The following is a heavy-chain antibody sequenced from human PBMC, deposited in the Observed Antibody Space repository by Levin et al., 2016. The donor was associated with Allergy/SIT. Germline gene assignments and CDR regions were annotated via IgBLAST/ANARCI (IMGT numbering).Heavy chain of an antibody. D-gene: IGHD4-11*01. CDR1: GFTFSDFA. J-gene: IGHJ4*02. CDR2: ISGSGGTT. V-gene: IGHV3-23*01. Sequence: GESLKISCTTSGFTFSDFAMTWVRQAPGKGLEWVSSISGSGGTTYYADSVRGRFTISRDNSRSTVYLQMNSLSADDSALYYCAKCNYAYYLNYWGQGTLVTVSS. CDR3: AKCNYAYYLNY.